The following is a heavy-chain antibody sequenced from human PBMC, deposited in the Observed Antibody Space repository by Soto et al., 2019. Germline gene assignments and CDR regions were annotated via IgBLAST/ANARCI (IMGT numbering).Heavy chain of an antibody. CDR3: ARGVGATYPYFYYGMDV. Sequence: QVQLVQSGAEVKKPGSSMKVSCKAAGGTSSSYAFSWVRQAPGQGLEWMGGIITSTGTTNYAQKFQGRVTITADESTSTAYVELSSLRSEDMAVYYCARGVGATYPYFYYGMDVWGPGTTVTVSS. D-gene: IGHD1-26*01. CDR2: IITSTGTT. J-gene: IGHJ6*02. V-gene: IGHV1-69*01. CDR1: GGTSSSYA.